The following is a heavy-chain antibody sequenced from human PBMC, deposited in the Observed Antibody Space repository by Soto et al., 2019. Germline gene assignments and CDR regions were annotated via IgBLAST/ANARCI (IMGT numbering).Heavy chain of an antibody. CDR1: GGSFSGYY. J-gene: IGHJ6*04. V-gene: IGHV4-34*01. CDR3: ARGIRWWVPAAPITTWGI. Sequence: QVQLQQWGAGLLKPSETLSLTCAVYGGSFSGYYWSWIRQPPGKGLEWIGEINHSGSTNYNPSLKSRVTISVDTSEDQFSLQLSSVTAADTAVYYCARGIRWWVPAAPITTWGIWGKGTTVTVSS. D-gene: IGHD2-2*01. CDR2: INHSGST.